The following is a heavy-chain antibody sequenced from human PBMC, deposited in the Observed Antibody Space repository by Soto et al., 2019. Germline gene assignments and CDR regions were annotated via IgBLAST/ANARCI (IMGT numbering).Heavy chain of an antibody. CDR1: GYNFAGYW. J-gene: IGHJ4*02. CDR2: IYPSDSDT. D-gene: IGHD3-3*01. V-gene: IGHV5-51*01. CDR3: ARGGVSTRTFDY. Sequence: GESLKISCKVSGYNFAGYWIAWVRQMPGKGLELMGIIYPSDSDTRYRPSFQGQVTISADKSISSAYLQWSSLRASDTAMYYCARGGVSTRTFDYWGQGTPVTVSS.